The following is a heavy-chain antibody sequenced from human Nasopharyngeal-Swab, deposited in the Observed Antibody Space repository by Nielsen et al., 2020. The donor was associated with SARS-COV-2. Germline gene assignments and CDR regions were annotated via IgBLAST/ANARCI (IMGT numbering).Heavy chain of an antibody. CDR3: AKDMRSGLVRGVITDY. Sequence: VRQAPGKGLEWVAVISYDGNNKYYADSVKGRFTISRDNSKNTLYLQMNSLRAGDTAVYYCAKDMRSGLVRGVITDYWGQGTLVTVSS. CDR2: ISYDGNNK. V-gene: IGHV3-30*18. D-gene: IGHD3-10*01. J-gene: IGHJ4*02.